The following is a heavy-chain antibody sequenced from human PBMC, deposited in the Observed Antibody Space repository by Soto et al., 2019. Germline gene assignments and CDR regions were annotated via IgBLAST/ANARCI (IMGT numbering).Heavy chain of an antibody. D-gene: IGHD2-2*01. Sequence: GGSLRLSCAASGFPFSSYAMSWVRQAPGKGLEWVSAISGSGGSTYYADSVKGRFTISRDNSKNTLYLQMNSLRAEDTAVYYCAKVLGYCSSTSCEYPISFDYWGQGTLVTVSS. CDR1: GFPFSSYA. V-gene: IGHV3-23*01. CDR3: AKVLGYCSSTSCEYPISFDY. J-gene: IGHJ4*02. CDR2: ISGSGGST.